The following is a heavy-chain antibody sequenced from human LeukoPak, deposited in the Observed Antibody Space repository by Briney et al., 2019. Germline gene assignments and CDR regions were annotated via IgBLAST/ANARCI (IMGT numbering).Heavy chain of an antibody. Sequence: GRSLRLSCAASGFTFSSYGMHWVRQAPGKGLEWVSGISGSGGSTYYADSVKGRFTISRDNSKNTLYLQMNSLRAEDTAVYYCAKDYSSSWYFDYWGQGTLVTVSS. CDR2: ISGSGGST. CDR3: AKDYSSSWYFDY. D-gene: IGHD6-13*01. V-gene: IGHV3-23*01. J-gene: IGHJ4*02. CDR1: GFTFSSYG.